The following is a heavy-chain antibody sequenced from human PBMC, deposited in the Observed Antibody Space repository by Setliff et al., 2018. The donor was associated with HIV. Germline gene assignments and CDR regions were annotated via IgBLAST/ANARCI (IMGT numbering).Heavy chain of an antibody. J-gene: IGHJ4*02. Sequence: LSLTCTVSGGSISSSSYYWGWIRQPPGKGLEWIGTIYYSGSTYSNPSLKSRVTMSVDTSKNQFSLKLISVTAADTAVYYCARRGYSSSSPPFDYWGQGTLVTVSS. V-gene: IGHV4-39*01. D-gene: IGHD6-6*01. CDR3: ARRGYSSSSPPFDY. CDR2: IYYSGST. CDR1: GGSISSSSYY.